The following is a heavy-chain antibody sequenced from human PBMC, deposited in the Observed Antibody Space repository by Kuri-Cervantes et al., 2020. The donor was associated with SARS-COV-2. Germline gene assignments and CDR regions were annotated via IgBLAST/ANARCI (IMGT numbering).Heavy chain of an antibody. CDR2: IYYSGST. CDR1: GGSISSVDHY. D-gene: IGHD6-6*01. CDR3: AQSRSIAARRPWYFDL. V-gene: IGHV4-30-4*08. Sequence: SETLSLTCTVSGGSISSVDHYWSWIRQPPGKGLEWIGYIYYSGSTYYNPSLESRVTISVDTSKNQFSLKLSSVTAADTAVYYCAQSRSIAARRPWYFDLWGRGTLVTVSS. J-gene: IGHJ2*01.